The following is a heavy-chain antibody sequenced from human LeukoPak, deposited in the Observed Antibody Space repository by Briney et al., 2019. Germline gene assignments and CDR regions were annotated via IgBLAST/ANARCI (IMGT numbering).Heavy chain of an antibody. D-gene: IGHD3-22*01. CDR1: GYSFTSYG. CDR2: IRAYNDHT. J-gene: IGHJ4*02. CDR3: ARDLTHRRNYDNSGYQIVPAF. V-gene: IGHV1-18*01. Sequence: ASVKVSCKASGYSFTSYGISWVRQAPGQGLEWMGWIRAYNDHTRYVQKLQDRVTMTTDTSTSTAYMDLRSLRSDDTAVYYCARDLTHRRNYDNSGYQIVPAFWGQGTLVTVSS.